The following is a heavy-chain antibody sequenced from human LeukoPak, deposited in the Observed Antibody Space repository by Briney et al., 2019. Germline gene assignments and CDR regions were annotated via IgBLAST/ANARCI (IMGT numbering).Heavy chain of an antibody. Sequence: EASVKVSCKASGYXFTSYGISWVRQAPGQGLEWMGWISAYNGNTNYAQKLQGRVTMTTDTSTSTAYMELRSLRSDDTAVYYCARDGDIVVVVAATGGDWFDPWGQGTLVTVSS. V-gene: IGHV1-18*01. J-gene: IGHJ5*02. D-gene: IGHD2-15*01. CDR1: GYXFTSYG. CDR2: ISAYNGNT. CDR3: ARDGDIVVVVAATGGDWFDP.